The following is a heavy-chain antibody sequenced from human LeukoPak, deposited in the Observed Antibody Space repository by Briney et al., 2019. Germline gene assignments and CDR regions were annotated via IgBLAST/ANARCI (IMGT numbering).Heavy chain of an antibody. D-gene: IGHD2-21*01. CDR3: ARRGFFVTYYFDY. CDR2: IFYSGST. J-gene: IGHJ4*02. Sequence: SETLSLTCTVSGGSISTSSYYWGWVRQPPGKGLEWIGNIFYSGSTYYSPSLKSRVTISLDTSRNQFSLKLNSVTAADTAVYYCARRGFFVTYYFDYWGQGTLVTVSS. CDR1: GGSISTSSYY. V-gene: IGHV4-39*07.